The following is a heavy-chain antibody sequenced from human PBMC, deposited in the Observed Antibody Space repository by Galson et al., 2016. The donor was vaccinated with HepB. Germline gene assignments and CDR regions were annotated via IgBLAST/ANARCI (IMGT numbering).Heavy chain of an antibody. D-gene: IGHD1-1*01. CDR2: ISPYNGDT. V-gene: IGHV1-18*01. Sequence: SVKVSCKVSGYNIMAYGFSWIRQGPGQGLEWLGWISPYNGDTNYGQKFQGRIRLTADRSTNTAYLELRSLTPNDTAIYYCARDHTTSSLDVWGQGTRATVSS. J-gene: IGHJ4*02. CDR3: ARDHTTSSLDV. CDR1: GYNIMAYG.